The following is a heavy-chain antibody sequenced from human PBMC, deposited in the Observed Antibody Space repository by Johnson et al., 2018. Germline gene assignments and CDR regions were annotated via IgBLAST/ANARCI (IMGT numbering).Heavy chain of an antibody. CDR2: IKCDGSEK. D-gene: IGHD2-2*03. Sequence: PEKELEWVADIKCDGSEKYYVDSVKGRLTISRDNAKNSLYLQMNSLRVEDTAVYYCAKVYGLYGYCGSTTCYGTMDVWGKGTTVTVSS. CDR3: AKVYGLYGYCGSTTCYGTMDV. V-gene: IGHV3-52*01. J-gene: IGHJ6*03.